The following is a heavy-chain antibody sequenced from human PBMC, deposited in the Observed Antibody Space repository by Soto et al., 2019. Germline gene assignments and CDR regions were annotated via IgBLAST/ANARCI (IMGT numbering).Heavy chain of an antibody. CDR1: GFTFSSYW. V-gene: IGHV3-74*01. CDR2: IKSDGSNI. Sequence: EVQLVESGGGLVQPGGSLRLSCAASGFTFSSYWMHWVRQAPGKGLVWVSRIKSDGSNINYADSVKGRFTISRDNAKNTLYLQMNSLRAEDTAIYYCARGGFSGSGSFIQGDYWGQGTVVTVSS. J-gene: IGHJ4*02. CDR3: ARGGFSGSGSFIQGDY. D-gene: IGHD3-10*01.